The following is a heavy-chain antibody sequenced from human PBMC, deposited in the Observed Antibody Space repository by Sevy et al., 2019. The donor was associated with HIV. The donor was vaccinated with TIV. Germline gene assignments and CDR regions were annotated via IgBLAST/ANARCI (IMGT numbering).Heavy chain of an antibody. CDR3: AAYDSSGYYIDY. CDR1: GGSINSGGYY. V-gene: IGHV4-31*03. CDR2: IYYSGST. J-gene: IGHJ4*02. D-gene: IGHD3-22*01. Sequence: TLSLTCTVSGGSINSGGYYWSWIRQHPGKGLEWIGYIYYSGSTYYNPSLKSRVTISVDTSKNQFSLKVNSVTAADTAVYYCAAYDSSGYYIDYWGQGMLVTVSS.